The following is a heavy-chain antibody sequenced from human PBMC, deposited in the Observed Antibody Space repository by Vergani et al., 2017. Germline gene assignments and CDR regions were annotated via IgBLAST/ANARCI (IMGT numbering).Heavy chain of an antibody. CDR3: ARDRQQLGRRTGGYFDY. D-gene: IGHD6-13*01. CDR1: GFTFSSYG. J-gene: IGHJ4*02. V-gene: IGHV3-33*01. CDR2: IWYDGSNK. Sequence: QVQLVESGGGVVQPGRSLRLSCAASGFTFSSYGMHWVRQAPGKGLEWVAVIWYDGSNKYYADSVKGRFTISRDNSKNTLYLQMNSLRAEDTAVYYCARDRQQLGRRTGGYFDYWGQGTLVTVSS.